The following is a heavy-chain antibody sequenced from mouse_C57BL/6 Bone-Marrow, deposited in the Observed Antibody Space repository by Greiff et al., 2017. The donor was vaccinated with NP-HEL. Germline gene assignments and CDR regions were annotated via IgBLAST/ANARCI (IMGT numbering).Heavy chain of an antibody. Sequence: VHVKQSGAELVRPGASVKLSCTASGFNIKDDYMHWVKQRPEQGLEWIGWIDPENGDTEYASKFQGKATITADTSSNTAYLQLSSLTSEDTAVYYCSGYVFAYWGQGTLVTVSA. D-gene: IGHD3-2*02. CDR2: IDPENGDT. J-gene: IGHJ3*01. V-gene: IGHV14-4*01. CDR1: GFNIKDDY. CDR3: SGYVFAY.